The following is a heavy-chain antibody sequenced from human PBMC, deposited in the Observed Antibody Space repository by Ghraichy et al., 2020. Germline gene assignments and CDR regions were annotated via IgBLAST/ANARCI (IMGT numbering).Heavy chain of an antibody. J-gene: IGHJ4*02. CDR3: VTSGGSCCNAYYFDY. CDR2: IWYDGSNK. V-gene: IGHV3-33*01. D-gene: IGHD2-15*01. Sequence: GGSLRLSCAASGFTFSSYGMHWVRQAPGKGLEWVAVIWYDGSNKYYADSVKGRFTISRDNSKNTLYLQMNSLRAEDTAVYYCVTSGGSCCNAYYFDYWGQGTLVTVSS. CDR1: GFTFSSYG.